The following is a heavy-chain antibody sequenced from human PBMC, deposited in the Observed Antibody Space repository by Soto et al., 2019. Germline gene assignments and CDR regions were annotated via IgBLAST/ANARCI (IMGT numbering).Heavy chain of an antibody. D-gene: IGHD6-13*01. CDR2: IYYSGST. CDR1: GGSISSYY. CDR3: ARVKEQLGKIFDY. V-gene: IGHV4-59*01. Sequence: KPSETLSLTCTVSGGSISSYYWSWIRQPPGKGLEWIGYIYYSGSTNYNPSLKSRVTISVDTSKNQFSLKLSSVTAADTAVYYCARVKEQLGKIFDYWGQGTLVTVSS. J-gene: IGHJ4*02.